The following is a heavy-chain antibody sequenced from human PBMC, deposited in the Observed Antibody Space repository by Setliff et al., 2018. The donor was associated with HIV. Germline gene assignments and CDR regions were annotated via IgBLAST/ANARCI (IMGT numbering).Heavy chain of an antibody. D-gene: IGHD1-7*01. Sequence: ASVKVSCKASGYTFTDHYIHWVRQAPGQGLEWMGWINPNSGGTNYAQKFQGRVTMTRDTSISTAYMELSRLRSDDTAIYYCATALTANWNYEPHFDYWGQGSLVTVSS. CDR1: GYTFTDHY. V-gene: IGHV1-2*02. J-gene: IGHJ4*02. CDR3: ATALTANWNYEPHFDY. CDR2: INPNSGGT.